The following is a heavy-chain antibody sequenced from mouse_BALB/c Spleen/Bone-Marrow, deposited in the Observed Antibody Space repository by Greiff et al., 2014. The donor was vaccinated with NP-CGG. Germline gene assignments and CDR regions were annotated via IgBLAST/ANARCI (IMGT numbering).Heavy chain of an antibody. CDR2: INPGSGGT. V-gene: IGHV1-54*01. D-gene: IGHD2-1*01. CDR1: GYALTNYL. J-gene: IGHJ4*01. Sequence: QVQLQQSGAELVRPGTSVKVSCKASGYALTNYLIEWVKQRPGQGLEWIGVINPGSGGTNYNEKFKGKATLTADESSSTAYMQLSSLTSDDSAVYFCARSRGNLYAMDYWGQGTSVTVSS. CDR3: ARSRGNLYAMDY.